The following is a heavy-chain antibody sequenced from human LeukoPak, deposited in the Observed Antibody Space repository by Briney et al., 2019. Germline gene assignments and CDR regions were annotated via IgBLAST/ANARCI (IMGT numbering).Heavy chain of an antibody. Sequence: GASVKVSCKASGYTFTGYYMHWVRQAPGQGLEWMGRIIPIFGTANYAQKFQGRVTITTDESTSTAYMELSSLRSEDTAVYYCARDHPLAVAGIGYFDYWGQGTLVTVSS. J-gene: IGHJ4*02. D-gene: IGHD6-19*01. CDR2: IIPIFGTA. CDR3: ARDHPLAVAGIGYFDY. V-gene: IGHV1-69*05. CDR1: GYTFTGYY.